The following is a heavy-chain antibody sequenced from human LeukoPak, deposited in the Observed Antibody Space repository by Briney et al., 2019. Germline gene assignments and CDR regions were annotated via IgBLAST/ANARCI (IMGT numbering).Heavy chain of an antibody. CDR2: IYPGDSDT. CDR1: GYSFTSYW. Sequence: GESAQISCKGSGYSFTSYWIGWVRQMPGKTLEWMGIIYPGDSDTRYSPSFQGQVTISADKSISTAYLQWSSLKASDTAMYYCARRDSSGYYNRAFDIWGQGPMVTV. J-gene: IGHJ3*02. V-gene: IGHV5-51*03. D-gene: IGHD3-22*01. CDR3: ARRDSSGYYNRAFDI.